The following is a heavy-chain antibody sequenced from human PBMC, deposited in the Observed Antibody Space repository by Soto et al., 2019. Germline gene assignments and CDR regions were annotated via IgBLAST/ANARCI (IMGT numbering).Heavy chain of an antibody. Sequence: ASVKVSCKASGYRFTGYFIHWVRQAPGQGLEWMGWINPYSGATNYAQKFQGRVTMTGVTSISTAYMDLSRLRSDDTAVYYCARDSLKYTSSSSYFYGMDVWGHGTTVTVSS. CDR3: ARDSLKYTSSSSYFYGMDV. CDR1: GYRFTGYF. D-gene: IGHD6-6*01. V-gene: IGHV1-2*02. CDR2: INPYSGAT. J-gene: IGHJ6*02.